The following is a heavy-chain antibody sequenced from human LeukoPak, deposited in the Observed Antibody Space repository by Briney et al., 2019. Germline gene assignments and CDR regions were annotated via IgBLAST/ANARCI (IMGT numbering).Heavy chain of an antibody. CDR2: ISANGINT. D-gene: IGHD3-10*01. J-gene: IGHJ4*02. Sequence: PGGSLRLSCAASGFTFSNAWMSWVRQAPGKGLHWLSAISANGINTYYADSVKGRFTISRDNSKNTLYLHMHSLRADDTALYYCAKDLHGAFDYWGQGILVTVSS. V-gene: IGHV3-23*01. CDR1: GFTFSNAW. CDR3: AKDLHGAFDY.